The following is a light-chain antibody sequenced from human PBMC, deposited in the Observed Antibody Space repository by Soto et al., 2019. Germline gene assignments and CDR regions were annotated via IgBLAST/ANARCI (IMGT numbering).Light chain of an antibody. J-gene: IGKJ2*01. Sequence: DIQMTQSPSTLSASVGDRVTITCRADQSITRWLAWFQQKPGKAPSLLNYDATNLQPGVPSRFSGSGSGTEFTLTISSLQPDDFATYYCQQYNGYSHSFGQGTRVEIK. CDR1: QSITRW. V-gene: IGKV1-5*01. CDR3: QQYNGYSHS. CDR2: DAT.